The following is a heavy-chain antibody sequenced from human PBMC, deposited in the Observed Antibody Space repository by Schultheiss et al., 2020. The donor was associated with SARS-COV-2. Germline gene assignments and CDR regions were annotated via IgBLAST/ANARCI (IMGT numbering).Heavy chain of an antibody. CDR1: GGSISSYY. J-gene: IGHJ6*02. Sequence: SETLSLTCTVSGGSISSYYWGWIRQPPGKGLEWIGYIYYSGSTNYNPSLKSRVTISVDTSKNQFSLKLSSVTAADTAVYYCAREGYSVSTHMGYGMDVWGQGTTVTVSS. CDR3: AREGYSVSTHMGYGMDV. D-gene: IGHD5/OR15-5a*01. CDR2: IYYSGST. V-gene: IGHV4-59*12.